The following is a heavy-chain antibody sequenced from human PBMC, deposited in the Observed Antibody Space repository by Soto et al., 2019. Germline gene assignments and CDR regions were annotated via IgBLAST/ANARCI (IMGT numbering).Heavy chain of an antibody. CDR1: GGTFSSYT. CDR2: IIPILGIA. J-gene: IGHJ4*02. Sequence: QVQLVQSGAEVKKPGSSVKVSCKASGGTFSSYTISWVRQAPGQGLEWMGRIIPILGIANYAQKFQGRVTITADKHTSTAYMELSSLRSEDTAVYYCARGEGGSYTFDYWGQGTLVTVSS. V-gene: IGHV1-69*02. CDR3: ARGEGGSYTFDY. D-gene: IGHD1-26*01.